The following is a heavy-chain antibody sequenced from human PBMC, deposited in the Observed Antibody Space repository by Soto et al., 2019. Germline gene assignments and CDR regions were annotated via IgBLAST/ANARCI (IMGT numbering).Heavy chain of an antibody. CDR2: IIPIFGTA. D-gene: IGHD5-18*01. CDR1: GGTFSSYA. J-gene: IGHJ4*02. V-gene: IGHV1-69*13. CDR3: ARDRSTAMAKENLHYFDY. Sequence: GASVKVSCKASGGTFSSYAISWVRQAPGQGLEWMGGIIPIFGTANYAQKFQGRVTITADESTSTAYMELSSLRSEDTAVYYCARDRSTAMAKENLHYFDYWGQGTLVTVSS.